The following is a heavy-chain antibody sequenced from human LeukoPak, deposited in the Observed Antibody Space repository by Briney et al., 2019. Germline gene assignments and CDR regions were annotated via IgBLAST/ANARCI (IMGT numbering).Heavy chain of an antibody. J-gene: IGHJ1*01. CDR3: AGRGHRYSRD. CDR2: IYDSGIT. V-gene: IGHV4-4*09. Sequence: SETLSLTCTVSGDSVSSGYWNWIRQPPGKGLECIGYIYDSGITDYSPSLKSRLTISVDTSNNQFSLSLSSVTAADTAVYYCAGRGHRYSRDWGQGILVTVSS. D-gene: IGHD2-15*01. CDR1: GDSVSSGY.